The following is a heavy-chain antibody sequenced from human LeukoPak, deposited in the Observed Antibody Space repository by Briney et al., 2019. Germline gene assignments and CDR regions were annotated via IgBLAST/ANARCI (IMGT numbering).Heavy chain of an antibody. Sequence: PGGSLRLSCAASGFTFSSYAMYWVRQSPGKGLDWVAVISYDGSNKYYADSVKCRFTISRDNSKNTLYLQMNSLRAEDTAVYYCARDARTVGITMIVVGFVYWGQGTLVTVSS. J-gene: IGHJ4*02. CDR3: ARDARTVGITMIVVGFVY. V-gene: IGHV3-30*04. D-gene: IGHD3-22*01. CDR2: ISYDGSNK. CDR1: GFTFSSYA.